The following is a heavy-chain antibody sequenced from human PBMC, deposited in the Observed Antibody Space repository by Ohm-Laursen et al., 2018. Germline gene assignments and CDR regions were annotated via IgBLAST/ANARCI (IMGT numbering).Heavy chain of an antibody. D-gene: IGHD3-3*01. CDR2: IRASGSST. CDR3: AKGASQSTIFAAGMDV. Sequence: LSLTCAASGFTFSSYNMNWVRQAPGRGLEWVSTIRASGSSTYYADSVKGRFTISRDNSKNTLYLQMNSLRAEDTAVYYCAKGASQSTIFAAGMDVWGQGTTVTVSS. V-gene: IGHV3-23*01. CDR1: GFTFSSYN. J-gene: IGHJ6*02.